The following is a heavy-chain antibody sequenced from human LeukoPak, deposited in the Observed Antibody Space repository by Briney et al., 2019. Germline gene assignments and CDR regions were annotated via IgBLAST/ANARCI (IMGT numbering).Heavy chain of an antibody. J-gene: IGHJ4*02. V-gene: IGHV3-20*04. Sequence: GGSLRLSCAASGFTFDDYGMSWVRQAPGKGLEWVSGINWNGGSTGYADSVKGRFTISRDNAKNSLYLQMNSLRAEDTAIYYCARVNYVSSGWGAPFDCWGQGTLVTVSS. CDR1: GFTFDDYG. D-gene: IGHD1-7*01. CDR3: ARVNYVSSGWGAPFDC. CDR2: INWNGGST.